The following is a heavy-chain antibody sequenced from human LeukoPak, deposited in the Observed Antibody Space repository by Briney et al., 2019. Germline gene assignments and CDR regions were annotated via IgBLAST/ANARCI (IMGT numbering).Heavy chain of an antibody. V-gene: IGHV3-30*18. CDR1: GFSFSSYG. Sequence: GGSLRLSCVASGFSFSSYGMHWVRQAPGKGLEWVAVISYDGSNKFYADSVKGRFTISRDNSKNTLYLEMNSLRAEDTAVYYCAKEAPATAIPGVLDFWGQGTLVTVSS. CDR2: ISYDGSNK. D-gene: IGHD2-2*02. J-gene: IGHJ4*02. CDR3: AKEAPATAIPGVLDF.